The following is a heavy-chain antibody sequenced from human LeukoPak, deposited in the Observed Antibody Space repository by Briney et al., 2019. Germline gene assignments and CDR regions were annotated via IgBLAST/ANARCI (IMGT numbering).Heavy chain of an antibody. V-gene: IGHV3-30*04. Sequence: PGGSLGLACAASGFTFSSYAMHWVRQAPGKGLGWVAGISYDGSNKCDADSVKGRFTISRDNSKNTPYLQMNSLRAEDTAVYYRARVFTMIAVVSPFDYWGQGTLVTVSS. CDR3: ARVFTMIAVVSPFDY. D-gene: IGHD3-22*01. CDR1: GFTFSSYA. J-gene: IGHJ4*02. CDR2: ISYDGSNK.